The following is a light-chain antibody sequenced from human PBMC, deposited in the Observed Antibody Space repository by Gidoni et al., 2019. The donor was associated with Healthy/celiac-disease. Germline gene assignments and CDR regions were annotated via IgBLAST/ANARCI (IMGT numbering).Light chain of an antibody. V-gene: IGKV1-39*01. CDR1: QSISSY. J-gene: IGKJ1*01. CDR3: QQSYSTLWT. CDR2: AAS. Sequence: DIQMTQSPSSLSASVGDRVTITCRASQSISSYLNWYQQKPGEAPKLLIYAASSLQSGVPSRFSGSGSGTDFTLTISSLQPEDFATYYCQQSYSTLWTFGQXTKVEIK.